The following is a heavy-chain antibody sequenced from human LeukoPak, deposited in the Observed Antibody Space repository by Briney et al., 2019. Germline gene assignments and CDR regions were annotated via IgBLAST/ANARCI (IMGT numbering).Heavy chain of an antibody. CDR2: IKQDGSEK. Sequence: GGSLRLSCAASGFTFSSYWTGWVRQAPGKGLEGVASIKQDGSEKYYVDFVKGRFTISRDNAKKSLYLQMNSLRVEDTAVYYCARASSGRYFQFIDDWGQGTLVTVSS. V-gene: IGHV3-7*01. J-gene: IGHJ4*02. CDR1: GFTFSSYW. CDR3: ARASSGRYFQFIDD. D-gene: IGHD1-26*01.